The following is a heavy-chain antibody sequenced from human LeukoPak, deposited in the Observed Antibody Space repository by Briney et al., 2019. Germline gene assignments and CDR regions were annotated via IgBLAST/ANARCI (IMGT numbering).Heavy chain of an antibody. Sequence: ASVKVSCKASGGTFSSYAISWVRQAPGQGLEWMGGIIPIFGTANYAQKFQGRVTITADDSTSTAYMELSSLRSEDTAVYYCASSIRRSGYYYDIDPWGQGTLVTVSS. CDR1: GGTFSSYA. CDR2: IIPIFGTA. V-gene: IGHV1-69*13. CDR3: ASSIRRSGYYYDIDP. J-gene: IGHJ5*02. D-gene: IGHD3-22*01.